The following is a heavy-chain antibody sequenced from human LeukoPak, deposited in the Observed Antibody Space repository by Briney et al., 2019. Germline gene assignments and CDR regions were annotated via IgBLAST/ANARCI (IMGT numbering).Heavy chain of an antibody. D-gene: IGHD5-24*01. CDR2: ISYDGSNK. CDR1: GFTFSSYA. J-gene: IGHJ4*02. Sequence: PGRSLRLSCAASGFTFSSYAMHWVRQAPGKGLEWVAVISYDGSNKYYADSVKGRFTISRDNSKNTPYLQMNSLRAEDTAVYYCARDPRDGYNGFDYWGQGTLVTVSS. V-gene: IGHV3-30-3*01. CDR3: ARDPRDGYNGFDY.